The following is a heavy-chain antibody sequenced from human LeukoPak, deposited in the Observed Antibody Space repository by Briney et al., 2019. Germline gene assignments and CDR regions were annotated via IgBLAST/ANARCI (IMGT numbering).Heavy chain of an antibody. J-gene: IGHJ5*02. CDR1: GFTFSSYS. Sequence: GGSLRLSCAASGFTFSSYSMNWVRQAPGKGLEWVSSISSSSSYIYYADSVKGRFTISRDNAKNSLYLQVNSLRAEDTAVYYCARDPGIAAAGTNNWFDPWGQGTLVTVSS. D-gene: IGHD6-13*01. V-gene: IGHV3-21*01. CDR3: ARDPGIAAAGTNNWFDP. CDR2: ISSSSSYI.